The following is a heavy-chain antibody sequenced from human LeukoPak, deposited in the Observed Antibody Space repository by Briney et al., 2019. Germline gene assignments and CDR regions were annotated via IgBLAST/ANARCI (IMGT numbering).Heavy chain of an antibody. V-gene: IGHV3-33*01. J-gene: IGHJ4*02. CDR1: GFTFSSYG. Sequence: GGSLRLSCAASGFTFSSYGMHWVRQAPGKGLEWVAVIWYDGSNKYYADSVKGRFTISRDNSKNTLYLQMNSLRAEDTAMYYCARDNVLQLSFDYWGQGTLVTVSS. CDR2: IWYDGSNK. CDR3: ARDNVLQLSFDY. D-gene: IGHD5-18*01.